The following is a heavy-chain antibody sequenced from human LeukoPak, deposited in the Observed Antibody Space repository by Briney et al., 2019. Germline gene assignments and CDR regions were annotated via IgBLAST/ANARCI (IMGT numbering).Heavy chain of an antibody. CDR2: ISSSSSYI. J-gene: IGHJ4*02. CDR1: GFTFSSNS. V-gene: IGHV3-21*01. Sequence: PGGSLRLSCAASGFTFSSNSMTWVRKAQGKGLEWVSSISSSSSYIYYADSVKGRFTISRDNAKNSLYLQMNSLRAEDTAVYYCARERSAIPRYFDYWGQGTLVTVSS. CDR3: ARERSAIPRYFDY. D-gene: IGHD2-2*01.